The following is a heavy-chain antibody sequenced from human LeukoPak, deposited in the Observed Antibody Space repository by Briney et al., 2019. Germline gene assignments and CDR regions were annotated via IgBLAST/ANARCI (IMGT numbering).Heavy chain of an antibody. V-gene: IGHV4-39*01. Sequence: PSETLSLTCTVSGGSISNSHHYWGWVRQPPGKGLEWIGYIYYSGKTYYNPSLKSRVTISVDTSKNEFSLKLSSVTAADTAVYYCSRSWAPGYCSTTTCYNFDFWGQGTLATVSS. J-gene: IGHJ4*02. D-gene: IGHD2-2*01. CDR1: GGSISNSHHY. CDR2: IYYSGKT. CDR3: SRSWAPGYCSTTTCYNFDF.